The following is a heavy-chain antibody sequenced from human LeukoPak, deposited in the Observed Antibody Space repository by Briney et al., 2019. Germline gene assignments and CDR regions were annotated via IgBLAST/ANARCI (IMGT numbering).Heavy chain of an antibody. CDR3: ARHYVFVYGGSSFDY. CDR2: INHSGST. CDR1: GGSFSGYY. J-gene: IGHJ4*02. V-gene: IGHV4-34*01. Sequence: SETLSLTCAVYGGSFSGYYWSWIRQPPGKGLEWIGEINHSGSTNYNPSLKSRVTISVDTSKNQFSLELSSVTAADTAIYYCARHYVFVYGGSSFDYWGQGILVTVSS. D-gene: IGHD3-16*01.